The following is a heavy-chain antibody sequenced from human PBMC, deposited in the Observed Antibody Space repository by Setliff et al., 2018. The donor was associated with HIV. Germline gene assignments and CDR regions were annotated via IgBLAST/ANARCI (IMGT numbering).Heavy chain of an antibody. V-gene: IGHV4-61*09. CDR1: GGSISSGSYY. Sequence: SETLSLTCTVSGGSISSGSYYWSWIRQPAGKGLEWIGHIYTSGSTNYNPSLKSRVTISVDTSKNQFSLKLSSVTAADTAVYYCARPVSKYFYGMDVWGQGTTVTVSS. CDR2: IYTSGST. J-gene: IGHJ6*02. CDR3: ARPVSKYFYGMDV.